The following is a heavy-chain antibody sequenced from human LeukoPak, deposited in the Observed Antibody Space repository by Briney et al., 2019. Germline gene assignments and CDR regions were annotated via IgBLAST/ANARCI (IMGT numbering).Heavy chain of an antibody. V-gene: IGHV3-30*03. J-gene: IGHJ4*02. CDR2: ISYDGSNK. D-gene: IGHD1-26*01. Sequence: GGSLRLSCAASGFTFSSYGMHWVRQAPGKGLEWVALISYDGSNKYYADSVKGRFTISRDNSKNTLYLQMNSLRAEDTAVYYCARLGGSYYTYWGQGTLVTVSS. CDR3: ARLGGSYYTY. CDR1: GFTFSSYG.